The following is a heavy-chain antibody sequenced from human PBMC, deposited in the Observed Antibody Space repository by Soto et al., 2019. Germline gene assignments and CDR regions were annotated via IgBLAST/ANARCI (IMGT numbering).Heavy chain of an antibody. Sequence: QVQLVESGGGVVQPGGSLRLSCAASGFTFSASVMHWVRQAPGKGLEWMAIISYGGNNKYYADSVKGRFTISRDISECMLYLRMNILRAEDTAVYYGSREEFKDGRGHFDYWGQGTLVSVSS. CDR2: ISYGGNNK. D-gene: IGHD3-22*01. J-gene: IGHJ4*02. CDR3: SREEFKDGRGHFDY. V-gene: IGHV3-30-3*01. CDR1: GFTFSASV.